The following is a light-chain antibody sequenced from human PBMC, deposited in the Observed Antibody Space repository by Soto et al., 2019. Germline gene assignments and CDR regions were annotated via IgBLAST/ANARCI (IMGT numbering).Light chain of an antibody. CDR1: SSDVGGYNY. J-gene: IGLJ1*01. CDR2: EVN. Sequence: LTQPPSASGSPGQSFAISCTLTSSDVGGYNYVSWYQQHPGKAPKLMIYEVNKRPSGVPDRFSGSKSGNTASLTVSGLQAEDEADYYCSSYAGSSNVFGTGTKVTVL. CDR3: SSYAGSSNV. V-gene: IGLV2-8*01.